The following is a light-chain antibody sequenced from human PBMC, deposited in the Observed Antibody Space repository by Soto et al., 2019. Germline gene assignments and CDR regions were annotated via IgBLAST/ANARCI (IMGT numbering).Light chain of an antibody. Sequence: QSALTQPPSASGTPGQRVTISCSGSSSNIGSNTVNWYQQLPGTAPKLLIYSNNQRPSGVPDRFSGSKSGTSASLAISGLQSEDEADYYCAAWDDSLNGYVFRTGXEVTGL. J-gene: IGLJ1*01. CDR1: SSNIGSNT. V-gene: IGLV1-44*01. CDR2: SNN. CDR3: AAWDDSLNGYV.